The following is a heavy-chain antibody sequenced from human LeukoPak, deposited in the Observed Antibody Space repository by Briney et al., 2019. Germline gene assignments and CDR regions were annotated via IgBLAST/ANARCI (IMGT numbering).Heavy chain of an antibody. CDR2: INPSTGGT. CDR3: ATGLVVIRAFDI. D-gene: IGHD2-21*01. Sequence: ASVNICWKASGYTLPGFYMYWVRQAPGQGLQWMGWINPSTGGTKYVQQFQGRVTMTRDTSINTAYMELSRLRSDDTAVYYCATGLVVIRAFDIWGQGTLVAVSS. CDR1: GYTLPGFY. J-gene: IGHJ3*02. V-gene: IGHV1-2*02.